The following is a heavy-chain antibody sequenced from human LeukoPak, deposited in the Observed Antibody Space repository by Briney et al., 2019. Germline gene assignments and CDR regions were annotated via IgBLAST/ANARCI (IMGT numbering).Heavy chain of an antibody. CDR2: IYYSGST. CDR1: GGSITSSGYF. J-gene: IGHJ4*02. Sequence: SETLSLTCTVSGGSITSSGYFWGWIRQPPGKGLEWIGSIYYSGSTYYNPSLKSRVTISVDTSKNQFSLKLSSVTAADTAVYYCARLRITMKVVVTHFDYWGQGTLVTVSS. V-gene: IGHV4-39*01. D-gene: IGHD3-22*01. CDR3: ARLRITMKVVVTHFDY.